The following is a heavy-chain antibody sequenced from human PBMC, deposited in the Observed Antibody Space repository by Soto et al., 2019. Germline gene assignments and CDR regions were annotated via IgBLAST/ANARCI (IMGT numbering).Heavy chain of an antibody. CDR2: ISGSGDRT. CDR3: ASGRGRYFYYGMDV. V-gene: IGHV3-23*01. D-gene: IGHD1-26*01. J-gene: IGHJ6*02. CDR1: GFTFSSYA. Sequence: EVQLLESGGGLVQPGGSLRLSCAASGFTFSSYAITWVRQAPGKGLEWVSVISGSGDRTYYADSVKGRFTISRDNSKNTLYLQMNSLRAEDTAVYYCASGRGRYFYYGMDVWGQGTTVTGSS.